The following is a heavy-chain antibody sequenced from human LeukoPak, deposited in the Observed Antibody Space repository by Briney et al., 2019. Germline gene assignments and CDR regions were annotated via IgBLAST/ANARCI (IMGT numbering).Heavy chain of an antibody. Sequence: GGSLRLSCAASGSSFSSYWMSWVRQAPGKGLEWVANIRTDGSDKSYVDSVKGRFTISRDNAKNSLYLQMNSLRVDDTAVYYCARERPSAAVALEYWGQGTLVTVSS. V-gene: IGHV3-7*01. CDR1: GSSFSSYW. CDR3: ARERPSAAVALEY. CDR2: IRTDGSDK. J-gene: IGHJ4*02. D-gene: IGHD6-19*01.